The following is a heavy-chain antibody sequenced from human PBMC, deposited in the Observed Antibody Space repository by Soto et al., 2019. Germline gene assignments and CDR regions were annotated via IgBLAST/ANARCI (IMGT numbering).Heavy chain of an antibody. CDR3: AKDNAAGTFYGDYGMDV. CDR1: GFTFSSYG. D-gene: IGHD6-13*01. V-gene: IGHV3-30*18. Sequence: GGSLRLSCAASGFTFSSYGMHWVRQAPGKGLEWVAVISYDGSNKYYADSVKGRFTISRDNSKNTLYLQMNSLRAEDTAVYYCAKDNAAGTFYGDYGMDVWGQGTTVTVSS. J-gene: IGHJ6*02. CDR2: ISYDGSNK.